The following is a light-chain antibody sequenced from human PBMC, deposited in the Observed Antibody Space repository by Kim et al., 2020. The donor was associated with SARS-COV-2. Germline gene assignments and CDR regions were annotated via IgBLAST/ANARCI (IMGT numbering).Light chain of an antibody. CDR2: GAS. CDR3: QQYNNWPYT. V-gene: IGKV3-15*01. Sequence: EIVMTQSPATLSVSPGERATLSCRASQSVSSNLAWYQQKSGQAPRLLIYGASTRATGIPARFSGSGSATEFTLTISSLQSEDFAVYYCQQYNNWPYTFGQGTKLEI. J-gene: IGKJ2*01. CDR1: QSVSSN.